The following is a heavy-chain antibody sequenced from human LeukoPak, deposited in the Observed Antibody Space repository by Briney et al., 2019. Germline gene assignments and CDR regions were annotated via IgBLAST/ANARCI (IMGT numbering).Heavy chain of an antibody. CDR2: INPNSGGT. J-gene: IGHJ6*03. D-gene: IGHD2-2*01. CDR1: GYTFTGYY. CDR3: ARLGYCSSTSCYHYYYYYMDV. V-gene: IGHV1-2*02. Sequence: ASVKVSCKASGYTFTGYYMHWVRQAPGQGLEWMGWINPNSGGTNYAQKFQGRVTMTRDTSISTAYMELSRLRSDDTAVYYCARLGYCSSTSCYHYYYYYMDVWGKGTTVTVSS.